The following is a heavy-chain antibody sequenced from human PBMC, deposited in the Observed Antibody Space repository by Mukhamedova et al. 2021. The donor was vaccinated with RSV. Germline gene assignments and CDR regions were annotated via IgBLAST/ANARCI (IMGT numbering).Heavy chain of an antibody. CDR2: ILGIA. V-gene: IGHV1-69*04. Sequence: ILGIANYAQKFQGRVTITADESTSTAYMELSSLRSEDTAVYYCARELGPATPGTWFDPWGQGTLVTVSS. J-gene: IGHJ5*02. CDR3: ARELGPATPGTWFDP. D-gene: IGHD2-2*01.